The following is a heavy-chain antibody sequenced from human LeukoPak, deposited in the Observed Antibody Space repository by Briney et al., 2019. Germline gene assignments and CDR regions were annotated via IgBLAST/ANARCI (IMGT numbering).Heavy chain of an antibody. V-gene: IGHV3-74*01. CDR2: INSDGSSL. J-gene: IGHJ3*02. D-gene: IGHD3-10*01. CDR3: ARDPHGGFWGDHVSGGPHDAFDI. CDR1: GITFSSHW. Sequence: GGSLRLSCAASGITFSSHWMQWVRQAPGKGLVWVSRINSDGSSLSYADSVKRRFTISRDNAKNTLYLQMNSLRAEDTAVYYCARDPHGGFWGDHVSGGPHDAFDIWGQGTMVTVSS.